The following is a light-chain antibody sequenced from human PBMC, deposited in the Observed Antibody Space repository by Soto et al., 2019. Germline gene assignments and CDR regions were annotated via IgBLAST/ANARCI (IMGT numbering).Light chain of an antibody. V-gene: IGKV1-6*01. CDR2: AAS. Sequence: AIQMTQSPSSLSASVGDRVTITCRASQGIRNDLGWYQQKPGKAPKLLIYAASSLQSGVPSRFIGSGSCTDFTLTISSLQPEDFATYDCLQDYNYPWTCGQGTKVEIK. J-gene: IGKJ1*01. CDR3: LQDYNYPWT. CDR1: QGIRND.